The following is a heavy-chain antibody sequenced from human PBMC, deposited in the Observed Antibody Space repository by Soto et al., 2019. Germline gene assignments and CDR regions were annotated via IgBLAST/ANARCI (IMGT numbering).Heavy chain of an antibody. D-gene: IGHD1-20*01. V-gene: IGHV1-18*01. Sequence: QVQLLQSGAEVKKPGASVKVSCKASGYTISDYGLNWVRQAPGQGLEWMGRINAKSGNTNYAQRFQDRVTMTTDTPTSTAYIEVRGLRSDDTAVYYCARGGLRWITGTMFINYYFDYWGQGTLVSVSS. CDR2: INAKSGNT. J-gene: IGHJ4*02. CDR1: GYTISDYG. CDR3: ARGGLRWITGTMFINYYFDY.